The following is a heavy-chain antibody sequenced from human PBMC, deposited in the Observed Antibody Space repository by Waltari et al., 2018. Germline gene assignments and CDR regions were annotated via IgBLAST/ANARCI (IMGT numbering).Heavy chain of an antibody. Sequence: QLQLQESGPGLVKPSETLSLTCTVSGDSITSSSHYWVWIRQPPGKGLEWIGSIYYTGRTYDDPSLKSRGTISVHTSKNQFSLNLSSVTAADTALDYCAKLPLQGSKFAYWGQGTLVTVSS. J-gene: IGHJ4*02. V-gene: IGHV4-39*01. CDR3: AKLPLQGSKFAY. CDR1: GDSITSSSHY. CDR2: IYYTGRT. D-gene: IGHD4-4*01.